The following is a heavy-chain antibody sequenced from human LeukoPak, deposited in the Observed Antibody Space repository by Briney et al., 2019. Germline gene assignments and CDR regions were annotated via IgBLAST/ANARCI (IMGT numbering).Heavy chain of an antibody. CDR1: GFTFSSYG. D-gene: IGHD4-4*01. CDR3: AKDLTTASPPVYYYGMDV. V-gene: IGHV3-30*18. CDR2: ISYDGSNK. J-gene: IGHJ6*02. Sequence: PGRSLRLSCAASGFTFSSYGMHWVRQAPGKGLEWVAVISYDGSNKYYADSVKGRFTISRDNSKNTLYLQMNSLRAEDTAVYYCAKDLTTASPPVYYYGMDVWGQGTTVTVSS.